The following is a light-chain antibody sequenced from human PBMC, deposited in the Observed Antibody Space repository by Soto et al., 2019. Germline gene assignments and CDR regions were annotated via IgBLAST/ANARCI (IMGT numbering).Light chain of an antibody. J-gene: IGKJ5*01. CDR1: QGISSA. V-gene: IGKV1-13*02. CDR3: QQIQSYPFT. CDR2: DAS. Sequence: AIQLTQSPSSLSASVGDTVSITCRASQGISSALAWYQHKPGKAPKILIYDASSLQSGVPSRFSGSESGTECTLTISSLQPEDFATYYCQQIQSYPFTFGQGTRLEIK.